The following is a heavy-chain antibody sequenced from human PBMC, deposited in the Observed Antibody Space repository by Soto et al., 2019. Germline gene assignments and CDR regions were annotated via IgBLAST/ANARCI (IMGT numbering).Heavy chain of an antibody. CDR1: GGSFSGYY. J-gene: IGHJ5*02. V-gene: IGHV4-34*01. CDR2: INHSGST. CDR3: ARAPRTYYDFWSGYSWFDP. Sequence: SETLSLTCAVYGGSFSGYYWSWIRQPPGKGLEWIGEINHSGSTNYDPSLKSRVTISVDTSKNQFSPKLSSVTAADTAVYYCARAPRTYYDFWSGYSWFDPWGQGTLVTVSS. D-gene: IGHD3-3*01.